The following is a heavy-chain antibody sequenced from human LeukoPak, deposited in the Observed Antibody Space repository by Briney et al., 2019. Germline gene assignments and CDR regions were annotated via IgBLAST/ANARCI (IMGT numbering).Heavy chain of an antibody. D-gene: IGHD2-2*01. V-gene: IGHV1-8*01. J-gene: IGHJ4*02. CDR3: ARGPYCSSTSCDGEGLDH. CDR2: MNPNSGNT. Sequence: ASVKVSCKSSGYTFTSYGISWARQAPGQGLEWMGWMNPNSGNTGYAQKFQGRVTMTRNTSMSTAYMELSSLTSEDTAVYYCARGPYCSSTSCDGEGLDHWGRGTLVTVSS. CDR1: GYTFTSYG.